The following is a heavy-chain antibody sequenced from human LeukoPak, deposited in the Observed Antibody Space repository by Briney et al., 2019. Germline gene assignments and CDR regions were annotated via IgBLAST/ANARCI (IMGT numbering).Heavy chain of an antibody. V-gene: IGHV3-53*01. D-gene: IGHD1-26*01. CDR3: ARGNSGSSYVEYYYGMDV. Sequence: GGSLRLSCVASGFIVSSNYMSWVRQAPAKGLEWDSVIYSGGRTYYADSVKGRFTISRDNSKNTLCLQMNSLRAEDTAVYYCARGNSGSSYVEYYYGMDVWGQGTTVTVSS. CDR2: IYSGGRT. CDR1: GFIVSSNY. J-gene: IGHJ6*02.